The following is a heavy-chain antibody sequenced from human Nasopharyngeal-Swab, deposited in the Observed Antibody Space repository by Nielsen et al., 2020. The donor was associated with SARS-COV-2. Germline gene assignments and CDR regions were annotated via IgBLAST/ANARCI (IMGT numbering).Heavy chain of an antibody. V-gene: IGHV1-8*01. CDR2: MNPNSGNT. CDR3: ARVRYYDFWSGYSSYYGMDV. CDR1: GYTFTSYD. J-gene: IGHJ6*02. D-gene: IGHD3-3*01. Sequence: ASVKVSCKASGYTFTSYDINWVRQATGQGLEWMGWMNPNSGNTGYAQKFQGRVTMTRNTSISTAYMELSSLRSEDTAVYYCARVRYYDFWSGYSSYYGMDVWGQGTTVTVYS.